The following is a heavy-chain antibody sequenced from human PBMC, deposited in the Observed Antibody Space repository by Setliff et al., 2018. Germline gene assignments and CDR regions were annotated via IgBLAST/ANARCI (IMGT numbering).Heavy chain of an antibody. J-gene: IGHJ4*02. CDR3: ARVQQLGTFDY. Sequence: ASVKVSCKASGYTFTNYDINWVRQATGQGLEWMGWINPNSGNTGYAQNFQGRVTMTTDTSTNTAYMEVRSLGSDDTAVYYCARVQQLGTFDYWGQGTLVTVSS. CDR2: INPNSGNT. D-gene: IGHD6-13*01. CDR1: GYTFTNYD. V-gene: IGHV1-8*02.